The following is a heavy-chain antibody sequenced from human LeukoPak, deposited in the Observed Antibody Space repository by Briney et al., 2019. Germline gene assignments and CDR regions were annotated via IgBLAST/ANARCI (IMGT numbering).Heavy chain of an antibody. J-gene: IGHJ4*02. V-gene: IGHV1-69*13. CDR2: IIPIFGTA. Sequence: SVKVSCKASGGTFSSYAISWVRQAPGQGLEWMGGIIPIFGTANYAQKFQGRVTITADESTSTAYMELSSLRSEDTAVYYCARGIVVLPAAILGTFDYWGQGTLVTVSS. CDR1: GGTFSSYA. CDR3: ARGIVVLPAAILGTFDY. D-gene: IGHD2-2*02.